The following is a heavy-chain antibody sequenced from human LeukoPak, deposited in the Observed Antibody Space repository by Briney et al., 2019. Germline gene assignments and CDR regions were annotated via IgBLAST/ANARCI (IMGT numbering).Heavy chain of an antibody. Sequence: SETLSLTCAVYGGSFSGYYWSWIRQPPRKGLEWIGEINHSGGTSYSPSLKSRVAISLDTSKNQFSLKLNSVTAADTAMYYCARGSFPPYYYYGMDVWGQGTTVTVSS. CDR2: INHSGGT. J-gene: IGHJ6*02. CDR1: GGSFSGYY. V-gene: IGHV4-34*01. CDR3: ARGSFPPYYYYGMDV. D-gene: IGHD2-21*01.